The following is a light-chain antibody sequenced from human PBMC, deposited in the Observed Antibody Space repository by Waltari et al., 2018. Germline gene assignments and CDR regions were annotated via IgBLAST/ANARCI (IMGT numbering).Light chain of an antibody. Sequence: SSELTQDPAVSVALGQTVRITCQGDSLRTYIVSWFQQKPGQAPALVIYGKNNRPSGIPDRFSASTSGSTSSLTIIGAQAEDEADYYCHSRDSSGDVVIGGGTKLTVV. CDR3: HSRDSSGDVV. CDR1: SLRTYI. V-gene: IGLV3-19*01. CDR2: GKN. J-gene: IGLJ2*01.